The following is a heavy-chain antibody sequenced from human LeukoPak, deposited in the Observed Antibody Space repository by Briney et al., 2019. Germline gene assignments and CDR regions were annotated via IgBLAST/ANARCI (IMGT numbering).Heavy chain of an antibody. CDR2: ISYDGSNK. V-gene: IGHV3-30*18. D-gene: IGHD3-9*01. CDR3: AKVDDISAVFDY. CDR1: GFTFSSYG. J-gene: IGHJ4*02. Sequence: GRSLRLSCAASGFTFSSYGMHWVRQAPGKGLEWVAVISYDGSNKYYADSVKGRLTISRDNSKNTLYLQMNSLRAEDTAVYYCAKVDDISAVFDYWGQGTLVTVSS.